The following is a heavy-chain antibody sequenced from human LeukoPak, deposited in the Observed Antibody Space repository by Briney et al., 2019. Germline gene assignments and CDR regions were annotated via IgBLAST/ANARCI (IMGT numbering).Heavy chain of an antibody. Sequence: SQTLSLTCTVSGGSISSGGYYWSWIRQQPGKGLEWIGYIYYSGSTYYNPSLKSRVTISVDTSKNQFSLKLSSVTAADTAVYYCARVKGGAYFFDYWGQGTLVTVSS. CDR2: IYYSGST. J-gene: IGHJ4*02. CDR3: ARVKGGAYFFDY. V-gene: IGHV4-31*03. CDR1: GGSISSGGYY. D-gene: IGHD3-16*01.